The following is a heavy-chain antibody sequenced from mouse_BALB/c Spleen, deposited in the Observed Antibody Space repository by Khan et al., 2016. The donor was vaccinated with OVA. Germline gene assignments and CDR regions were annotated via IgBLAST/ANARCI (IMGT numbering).Heavy chain of an antibody. D-gene: IGHD2-10*01. Sequence: VQLVESGPELKKPGETVKISCKASGYTFTNYGMNWVKQSPGKALKWMGWINTYTGEPTYADDFKGRFAFSLETSASTAYLQINNLKDEDTATYFCARPPYFSYTLDHWGQGTSGTVSS. J-gene: IGHJ4*01. V-gene: IGHV9-3-1*01. CDR3: ARPPYFSYTLDH. CDR1: GYTFTNYG. CDR2: INTYTGEP.